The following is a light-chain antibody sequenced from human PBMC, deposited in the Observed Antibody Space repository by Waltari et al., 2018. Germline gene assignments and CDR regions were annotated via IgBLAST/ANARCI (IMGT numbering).Light chain of an antibody. CDR2: WAF. V-gene: IGKV4-1*01. CDR1: QSVLSSSNNINY. Sequence: DIVMSQSPDSLAVSLGERATITYRSSQSVLSSSNNINYFAWDHHRPGQPPNLLIYWAFTRVSVVPDRFNGSGSGTDFTLTISSLRAEDVAVYYCQQYFSRPSTFGQGTKVEIK. CDR3: QQYFSRPST. J-gene: IGKJ1*01.